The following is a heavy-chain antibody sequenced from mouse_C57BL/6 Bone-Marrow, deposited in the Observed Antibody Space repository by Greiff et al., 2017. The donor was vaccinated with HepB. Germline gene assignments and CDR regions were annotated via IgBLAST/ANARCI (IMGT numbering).Heavy chain of an antibody. V-gene: IGHV3-4*01. CDR1: GYSITNGNHW. CDR2: ISSSGST. Sequence: ESGPALVKPSQTVSLTCTVTGYSITNGNHWWNWIRQVSGSKLEWIGYISSSGSTDSNPSLKSRTSITRDTSKNQSFLQLNSVTTEDIATDYCASDYGSSSDCYAIDYWGQGTSVTVSA. D-gene: IGHD1-1*01. CDR3: ASDYGSSSDCYAIDY. J-gene: IGHJ4*01.